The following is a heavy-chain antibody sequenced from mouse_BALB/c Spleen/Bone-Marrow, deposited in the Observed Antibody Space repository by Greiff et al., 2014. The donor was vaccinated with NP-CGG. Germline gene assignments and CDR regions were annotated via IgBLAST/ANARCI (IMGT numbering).Heavy chain of an antibody. D-gene: IGHD2-3*01. J-gene: IGHJ1*01. Sequence: VKLVESGPGLVAPSQSLSITCTVSGFSLTSYAVHWVRQPPGKGLEWLGVIWAGGSTNYNSALMSRLSISKDNSKSQVFLKMNSLQTDDTAMYYCARVYLWYFDVWGAGTTVTVSS. V-gene: IGHV2-9*02. CDR3: ARVYLWYFDV. CDR2: IWAGGST. CDR1: GFSLTSYA.